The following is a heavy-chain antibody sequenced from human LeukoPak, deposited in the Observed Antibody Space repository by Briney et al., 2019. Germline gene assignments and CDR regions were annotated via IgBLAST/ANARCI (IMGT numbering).Heavy chain of an antibody. V-gene: IGHV3-74*01. D-gene: IGHD6-13*01. CDR2: INSDGSSA. J-gene: IGHJ4*02. Sequence: PGGSLRLSCAASGFTFSSYWIHWVRQAPGKGLVWVSHINSDGSSATYADSVKGRLTISRDNAKNLVYLQMNSLRAEDTAVYYCARDREPIAAALLDYWGQGTLVTVSS. CDR1: GFTFSSYW. CDR3: ARDREPIAAALLDY.